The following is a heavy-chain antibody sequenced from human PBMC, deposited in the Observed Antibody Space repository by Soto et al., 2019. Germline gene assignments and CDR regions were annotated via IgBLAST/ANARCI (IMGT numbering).Heavy chain of an antibody. D-gene: IGHD6-19*01. Sequence: EVQLLEPGGDLAQPGGSLRLICAASGFTFSNYAMTWVRQSPGKGLEWVSTITSAGSTFYGDTVKGRFTISRDNSKSTLYLQMNSLGAEHTAVYYCAKTDKFHSQSSGWANRFDSWGQGTLVTVSS. CDR2: ITSAGST. V-gene: IGHV3-23*01. CDR1: GFTFSNYA. J-gene: IGHJ4*02. CDR3: AKTDKFHSQSSGWANRFDS.